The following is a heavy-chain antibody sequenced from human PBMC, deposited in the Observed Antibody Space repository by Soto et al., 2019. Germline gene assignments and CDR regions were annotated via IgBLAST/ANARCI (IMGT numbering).Heavy chain of an antibody. Sequence: EVPLAESGGGLIQPGGSLRLSCATSGFTFSRYWIHCVRQAPGEGLVWVSRISGDGVHTDYAESVKGRFTVSRDIAKSTGYLQMNNLRAEDTAIYYCARLGFVGEGDFWGQGILVTVSS. V-gene: IGHV3-74*01. D-gene: IGHD3-16*01. CDR2: ISGDGVHT. CDR1: GFTFSRYW. CDR3: ARLGFVGEGDF. J-gene: IGHJ4*02.